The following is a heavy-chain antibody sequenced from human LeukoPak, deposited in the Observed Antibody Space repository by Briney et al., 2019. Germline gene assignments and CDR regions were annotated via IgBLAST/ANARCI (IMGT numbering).Heavy chain of an antibody. CDR1: GYTFANYG. V-gene: IGHV1-18*01. D-gene: IGHD2-2*01. J-gene: IGHJ4*02. CDR2: ISLDSGNT. Sequence: AASVKVSCKASGYTFANYGINWVRQAPGQGLEWMGWISLDSGNTGYAQRVQGRVTLTTDTSTSTAYMELRSLRSDDTAVYFCARVTYLRPYQLDYWGQGTLVPISS. CDR3: ARVTYLRPYQLDY.